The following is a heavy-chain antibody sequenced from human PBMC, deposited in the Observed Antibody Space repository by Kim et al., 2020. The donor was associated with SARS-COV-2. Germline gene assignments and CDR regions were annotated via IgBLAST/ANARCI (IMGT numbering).Heavy chain of an antibody. V-gene: IGHV3-21*01. D-gene: IGHD2-15*01. CDR2: ISSSSSYI. CDR1: GFTFSSYS. CDR3: ARVGGLVVVAATDY. Sequence: GGSLRLSCAASGFTFSSYSMNWVRQAPGKGLEWVSSISSSSSYIYYADSVKGRFTISRDNAKNSLYLQMNSLRAEDTAVYYCARVGGLVVVAATDYWGQGTLVTVSS. J-gene: IGHJ4*02.